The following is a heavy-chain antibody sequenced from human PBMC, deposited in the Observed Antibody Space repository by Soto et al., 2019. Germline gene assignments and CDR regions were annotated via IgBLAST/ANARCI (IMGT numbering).Heavy chain of an antibody. CDR3: ATVDNYYGSVF. D-gene: IGHD3-10*01. V-gene: IGHV3-33*01. Sequence: QVQLVESGGGVVQPGTSLRLSCAASGSTFSNYGMHWVRQAPGKGLEWVAVVWYDGTTKFYPDSVKGRFTISRDNSNNTLYLQMYSLRVEDTAVYYCATVDNYYGSVFWGQGTLVTVSS. CDR2: VWYDGTTK. CDR1: GSTFSNYG. J-gene: IGHJ4*02.